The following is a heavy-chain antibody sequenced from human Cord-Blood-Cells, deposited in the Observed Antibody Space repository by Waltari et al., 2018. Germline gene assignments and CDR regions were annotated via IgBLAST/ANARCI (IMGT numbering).Heavy chain of an antibody. J-gene: IGHJ5*02. CDR1: GFTFSSYP. CDR2: ISYDGSNK. Sequence: QVQLVESGGGVVQPGRSLRLSCAASGFTFSSYPMHWVRQAPGKGLEWVAVISYDGSNKYYADSVKGRFTISRDNSKNTLYLRMNSLRAEDTAVYYCANPSNWFDPWGQGTLVTISS. V-gene: IGHV3-30*04. CDR3: ANPSNWFDP.